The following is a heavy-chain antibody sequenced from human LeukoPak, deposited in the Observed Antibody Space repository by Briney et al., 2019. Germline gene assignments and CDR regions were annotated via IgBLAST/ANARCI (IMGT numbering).Heavy chain of an antibody. V-gene: IGHV1-18*04. D-gene: IGHD3-10*01. CDR1: GYTFTGYY. J-gene: IGHJ4*02. CDR2: ISTYNGNT. Sequence: ASVKVSCKASGYTFTGYYMHWVRQAPGQGLEWMGWISTYNGNTNYAQKVQGRVTMTTDTSTSTAYMELRSLRSDDTAVYYCARGTVLLWFGELSPFDYWGQGTLVTVSS. CDR3: ARGTVLLWFGELSPFDY.